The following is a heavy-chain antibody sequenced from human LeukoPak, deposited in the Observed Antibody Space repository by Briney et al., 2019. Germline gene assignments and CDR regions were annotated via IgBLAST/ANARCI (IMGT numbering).Heavy chain of an antibody. J-gene: IGHJ5*02. CDR2: INPSGGST. CDR3: ARGYSLGYSSSSNRRFDP. CDR1: GYTFTSYY. V-gene: IGHV1-46*01. Sequence: ASVKVSCKASGYTFTSYYMHWVRQAPGQGLEWMGIINPSGGSTSYAQKFQGRVTMTRDTSTSTVYMELSSLRSEDTAVYYCARGYSLGYSSSSNRRFDPWGQGTLVTVSS. D-gene: IGHD6-13*01.